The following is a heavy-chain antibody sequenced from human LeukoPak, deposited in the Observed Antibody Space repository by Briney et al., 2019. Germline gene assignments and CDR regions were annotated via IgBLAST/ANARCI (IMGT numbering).Heavy chain of an antibody. CDR1: GGSISSSSYY. CDR3: AKLSDLEDYGDPGDY. CDR2: ISGSGGST. Sequence: PSETLSPTCTVSGGSISSSSYYWGWIRQPPGKGLEWVSAISGSGGSTYYADSVKGRFTISRDNSKNTLYLQMNSLRAEDTAVYYCAKLSDLEDYGDPGDYWGQGTLVTVSS. D-gene: IGHD4-17*01. J-gene: IGHJ4*02. V-gene: IGHV3-23*01.